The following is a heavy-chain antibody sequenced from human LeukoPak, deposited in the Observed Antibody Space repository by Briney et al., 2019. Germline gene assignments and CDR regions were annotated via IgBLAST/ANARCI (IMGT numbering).Heavy chain of an antibody. CDR1: GGSFSGYY. Sequence: SETLSLTCAVHGGSFSGYYWSWIRQPPGKGLEWIGEINHSGSTNYNPSLKSRVTISVDTSKNQFSLKLSSVAAADTAVYYCATGSGWYPLGYWGQGTLVTVSS. J-gene: IGHJ4*02. CDR2: INHSGST. D-gene: IGHD6-19*01. CDR3: ATGSGWYPLGY. V-gene: IGHV4-34*01.